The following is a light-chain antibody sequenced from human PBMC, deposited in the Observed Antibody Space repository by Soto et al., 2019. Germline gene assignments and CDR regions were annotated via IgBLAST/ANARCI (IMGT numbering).Light chain of an antibody. V-gene: IGKV3-15*01. CDR3: QQYGSSPT. Sequence: EIVMTQSPATLSVSPGERATLSCRASQNVGNNLVWYQQKPGQAPRLLIYGASTRAAGIPDRFSGSGSGTEFTLTISGLQSDDFAVYYCQQYGSSPTFGQGTKVEIK. CDR1: QNVGNN. CDR2: GAS. J-gene: IGKJ1*01.